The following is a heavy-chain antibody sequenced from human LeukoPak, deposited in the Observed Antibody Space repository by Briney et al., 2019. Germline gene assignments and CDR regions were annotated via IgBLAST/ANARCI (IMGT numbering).Heavy chain of an antibody. V-gene: IGHV4-34*01. J-gene: IGHJ4*02. CDR1: GGSFSGYY. CDR3: ARKEAAY. CDR2: INHSGST. D-gene: IGHD6-25*01. Sequence: SETLSLTCAVYGGSFSGYYWSWIRQPPGKGLEWIGEINHSGSTNYNPSLKSRVTISVDTSKNQFSLKLRSVTAADTAVYYCARKEAAYWGQGTLVTVSS.